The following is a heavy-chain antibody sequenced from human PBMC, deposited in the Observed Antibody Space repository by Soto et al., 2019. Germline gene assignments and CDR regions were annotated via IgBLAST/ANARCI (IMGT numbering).Heavy chain of an antibody. Sequence: LRLSCAASVFTFDDYAMHWVRQAPGRGLEWVSGISWNSDKIVYVNSVKGRFTISRENSKSSLYLQMNSLRTEETALYYCAKDMTRTIDGRLDNWGHGTLVTVSS. V-gene: IGHV3-9*01. J-gene: IGHJ4*01. CDR1: VFTFDDYA. D-gene: IGHD2-15*01. CDR3: AKDMTRTIDGRLDN. CDR2: ISWNSDKI.